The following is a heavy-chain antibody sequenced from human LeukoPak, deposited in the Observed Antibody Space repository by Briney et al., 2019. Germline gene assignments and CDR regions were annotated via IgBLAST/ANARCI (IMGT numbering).Heavy chain of an antibody. D-gene: IGHD3-10*01. V-gene: IGHV4-38-2*01. CDR3: ARQRGSGTYSAYYFDS. CDR2: TYHSGGT. CDR1: GYSISSGYY. Sequence: SETLSLTCAVSGYSISSGYYWDWIRQPPGKGLEWIGSTYHSGGTYYNPSHKSRITISVDTSKNQFSLKLTSVTAADTAVYYCARQRGSGTYSAYYFDSWGQGTQVTVSS. J-gene: IGHJ4*02.